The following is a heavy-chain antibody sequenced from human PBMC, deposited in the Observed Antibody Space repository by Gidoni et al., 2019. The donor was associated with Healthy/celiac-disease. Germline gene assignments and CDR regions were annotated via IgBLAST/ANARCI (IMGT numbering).Heavy chain of an antibody. CDR2: INPSGCST. V-gene: IGHV1-46*01. J-gene: IGHJ6*02. Sequence: QVQLVQSGAVVKKPGASVKVSCKPSGYTFTSYYMHWVRQVTGKGLEWMGIINPSGCSTSYAQKFQGRVTMTRDTSTSTVYMELSSLRAEDTAVYYCAMGRYCTNGVCYPLDYYGMDVWGQGTTVTVSS. D-gene: IGHD2-8*01. CDR3: AMGRYCTNGVCYPLDYYGMDV. CDR1: GYTFTSYY.